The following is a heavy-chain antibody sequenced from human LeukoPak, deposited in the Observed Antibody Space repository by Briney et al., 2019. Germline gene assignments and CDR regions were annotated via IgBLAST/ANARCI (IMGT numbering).Heavy chain of an antibody. D-gene: IGHD3-10*01. Sequence: GGSLRLSCAASGFTFSTYSMNWVRQAPGKGLEWVSAISNSGYTYYADSLKGRVTISRDNAKSSLYLQMNSLRAEDTAVYYCARDLSPVVRASPMGYWGQGTLVTVSS. CDR3: ARDLSPVVRASPMGY. V-gene: IGHV3-21*01. CDR1: GFTFSTYS. J-gene: IGHJ4*02. CDR2: ISNSGYT.